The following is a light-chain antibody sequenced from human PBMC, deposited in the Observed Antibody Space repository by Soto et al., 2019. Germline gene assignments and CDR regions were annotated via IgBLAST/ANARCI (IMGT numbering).Light chain of an antibody. V-gene: IGLV2-23*02. CDR3: CSHAGSSVYV. J-gene: IGLJ1*01. CDR1: SSDVGTFNL. CDR2: EVI. Sequence: QSVLTQGASVSGSPGQSVPISRTGTSSDVGTFNLVSWYQQHPGKAPRLMIYEVIKRPSGVSNRFSGSKSGNTASLTISGLQAEDEADYYCCSHAGSSVYVFGTGTKVTVL.